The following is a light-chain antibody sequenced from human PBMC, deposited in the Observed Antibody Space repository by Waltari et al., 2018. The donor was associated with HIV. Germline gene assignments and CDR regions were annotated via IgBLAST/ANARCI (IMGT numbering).Light chain of an antibody. V-gene: IGLV2-14*01. CDR2: EVS. CDR1: SSDVGAYKF. CDR3: TSYTTSITYV. Sequence: QSALTQPASVSGSPGQSITISCTGTSSDVGAYKFVSWYQQHPGKAPKLIIYEVSNRPSGVSNRFSASQSGNTASLTISGLQAEDEADYYCTSYTTSITYVFGTGTKVTVL. J-gene: IGLJ1*01.